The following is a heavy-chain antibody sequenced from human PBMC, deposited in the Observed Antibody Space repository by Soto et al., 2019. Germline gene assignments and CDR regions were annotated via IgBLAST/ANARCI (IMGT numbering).Heavy chain of an antibody. CDR3: ARLMYGDYIFDI. CDR2: ISAYNGNT. J-gene: IGHJ3*02. D-gene: IGHD4-17*01. V-gene: IGHV1-18*01. CDR1: GYTFTSYG. Sequence: ASVKVSCKASGYTFTSYGISWVRQAPGQGLEWMGWISAYNGNTNYAQELQGRVTMTTDTSTSTAYMELRSLRSDDTAVYYCARLMYGDYIFDIWGQGTMVTVSS.